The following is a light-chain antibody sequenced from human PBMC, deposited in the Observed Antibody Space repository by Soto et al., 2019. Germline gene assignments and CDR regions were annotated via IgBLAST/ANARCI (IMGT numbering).Light chain of an antibody. V-gene: IGKV1-5*01. Sequence: IQITQSASTLSASVGDRVTITCRASQSISSWLAWYQQKPGKAPKLLIYDASSLESGVPSRFSGSGSGTEFTLTISSLQPDDFATYYCQQYNSYSPTFGQGTKVDIK. CDR3: QQYNSYSPT. CDR2: DAS. J-gene: IGKJ1*01. CDR1: QSISSW.